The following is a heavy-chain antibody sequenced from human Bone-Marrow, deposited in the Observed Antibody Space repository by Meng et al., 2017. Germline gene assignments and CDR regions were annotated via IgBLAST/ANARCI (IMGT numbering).Heavy chain of an antibody. CDR3: GRDQGRELINH. CDR2: VYHRGDT. CDR1: GDSISSDIW. J-gene: IGHJ4*02. Sequence: QGQLQESDPGLVKPSGTLYLTCTVSGDSISSDIWWRWVRQPPGKGLEWIGEVYHRGDTNYNPSLKSRVDISVDKSKNQFYLSLFSVTAADTAVYYCGRDQGRELINHWGQGTLVTVSS. D-gene: IGHD1-7*01. V-gene: IGHV4-4*02.